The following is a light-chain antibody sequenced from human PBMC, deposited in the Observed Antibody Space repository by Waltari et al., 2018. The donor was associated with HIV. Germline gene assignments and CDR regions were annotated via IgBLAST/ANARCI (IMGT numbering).Light chain of an antibody. J-gene: IGLJ2*01. Sequence: QSVLTQPPSISGAPGQRITVSCSGTSSNIGAGYAVPWYQQLPGTATKLHLYKNKNRPSGVPDRFSASKSDASASLAITGLQAADEGDYFCQSYDTSLSAWVFGGGTRLTVL. CDR1: SSNIGAGYA. CDR2: KNK. CDR3: QSYDTSLSAWV. V-gene: IGLV1-40*03.